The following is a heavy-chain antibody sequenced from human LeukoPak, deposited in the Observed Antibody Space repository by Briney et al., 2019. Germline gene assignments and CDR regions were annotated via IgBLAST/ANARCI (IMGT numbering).Heavy chain of an antibody. Sequence: PGGSLRLSCAASGFTVSSNYMSWVRQAPGKGLEWVSVIYSGGSTYYADSVKGRFTISRDNSKNTLYLQMNSLRAEDTAVYYCAKDYLDIVVVPAALDAFDIWGQGTMVTVSS. J-gene: IGHJ3*02. V-gene: IGHV3-53*01. CDR2: IYSGGST. CDR1: GFTVSSNY. CDR3: AKDYLDIVVVPAALDAFDI. D-gene: IGHD2-2*03.